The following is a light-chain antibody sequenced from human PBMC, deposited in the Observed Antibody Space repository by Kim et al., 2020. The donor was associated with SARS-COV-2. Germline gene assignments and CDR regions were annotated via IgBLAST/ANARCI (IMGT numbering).Light chain of an antibody. CDR1: SIGGKS. CDR2: YDD. Sequence: APGKTASITCGGNSIGGKSVHWYQQKPGQAPVLVIYYDDSRPSGIPERFSASNFGNTAVLTISRVEAGDEADYYCQVWDSSSDQVVFGGGTQLTVL. V-gene: IGLV3-21*04. J-gene: IGLJ2*01. CDR3: QVWDSSSDQVV.